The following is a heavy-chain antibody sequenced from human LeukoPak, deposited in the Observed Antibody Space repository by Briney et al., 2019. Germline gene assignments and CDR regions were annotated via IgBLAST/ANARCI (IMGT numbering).Heavy chain of an antibody. CDR1: GGCFRGYY. D-gene: IGHD3-10*01. Sequence: SYTLSLTYAVYGGCFRGYYWLWIRQPPAKGLAWIGELNHSGSTNYNPSLKSRVTISVDTSKNQFSLKLSSVTAADTAVYYCARDSRWLGEFGGFDPWGQGILVTVSS. CDR2: LNHSGST. J-gene: IGHJ5*02. V-gene: IGHV4-34*01. CDR3: ARDSRWLGEFGGFDP.